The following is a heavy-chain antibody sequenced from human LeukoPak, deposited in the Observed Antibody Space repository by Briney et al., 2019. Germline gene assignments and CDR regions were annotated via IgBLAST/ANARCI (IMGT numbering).Heavy chain of an antibody. D-gene: IGHD6-13*01. V-gene: IGHV1-18*01. CDR3: ARVGSSSWYELYYYYYGMDV. J-gene: IGHJ6*02. CDR1: GYTFTRYG. Sequence: ASVKVSCKASGYTFTRYGISWVRQAPGQGLEWMGWISAYNGNTNYAQKLQGRVTMTTDTSTSTAYMELRSLRSDDTAVYYCARVGSSSWYELYYYYYGMDVWGQGTTVTVSS. CDR2: ISAYNGNT.